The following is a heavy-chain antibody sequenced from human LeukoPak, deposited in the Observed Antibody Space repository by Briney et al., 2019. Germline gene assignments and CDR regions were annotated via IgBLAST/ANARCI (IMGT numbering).Heavy chain of an antibody. Sequence: GGSLRLSCAASGFTFSSHGMHWVRQAPGKGLEWVAVISYDGRNEYYADSVKGRFTISRDNSKNTLYLQMNSLRAEDTAVYYCASSGPYQLLVSWFDPWGQGTLVTVSS. J-gene: IGHJ5*02. CDR2: ISYDGRNE. CDR3: ASSGPYQLLVSWFDP. D-gene: IGHD2-2*01. V-gene: IGHV3-30*03. CDR1: GFTFSSHG.